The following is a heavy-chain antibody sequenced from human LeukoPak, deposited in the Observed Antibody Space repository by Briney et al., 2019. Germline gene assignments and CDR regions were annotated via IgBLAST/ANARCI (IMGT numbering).Heavy chain of an antibody. D-gene: IGHD3-10*01. J-gene: IGHJ5*02. CDR3: ARHKRITMVRGVIQHLMSGNWFDP. Sequence: SETLSLTCTVSGGSISSSSYYWGWIRQPPGKGLEWIGSIYYSGSTYYNPSLKSRVTISVDTSKNQFSLKLSSVTAADTAVYYCARHKRITMVRGVIQHLMSGNWFDPWGQGTLVTVSS. V-gene: IGHV4-39*01. CDR2: IYYSGST. CDR1: GGSISSSSYY.